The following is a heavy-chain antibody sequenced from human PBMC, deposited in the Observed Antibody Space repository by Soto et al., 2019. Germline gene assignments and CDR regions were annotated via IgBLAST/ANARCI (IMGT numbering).Heavy chain of an antibody. D-gene: IGHD3-22*01. J-gene: IGHJ5*02. CDR3: ARDGLMNYYDVNWFDP. Sequence: SVKVSCKASGGTFSSYAISWVRQAPGQGLEWMGGIIPIFGTANYAQKFQGRVTITADESTSTAYMELSSLRSEDTAVYYCARDGLMNYYDVNWFDPWGQGTLVTVSS. CDR1: GGTFSSYA. CDR2: IIPIFGTA. V-gene: IGHV1-69*13.